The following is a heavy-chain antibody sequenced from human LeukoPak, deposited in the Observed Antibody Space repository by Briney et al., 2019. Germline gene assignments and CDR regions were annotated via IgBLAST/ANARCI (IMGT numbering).Heavy chain of an antibody. D-gene: IGHD6-13*01. Sequence: SETLSLTCTVSGGSISSSSYYWGWIRQPPGKGLEWIGSIYYSGSTYCNPSLKSRVTISVDTSKNQFSLKLSSVTAADTAVYYCARWSQQQLAIDYWGQGTLVTVSS. CDR3: ARWSQQQLAIDY. V-gene: IGHV4-39*01. CDR2: IYYSGST. J-gene: IGHJ4*02. CDR1: GGSISSSSYY.